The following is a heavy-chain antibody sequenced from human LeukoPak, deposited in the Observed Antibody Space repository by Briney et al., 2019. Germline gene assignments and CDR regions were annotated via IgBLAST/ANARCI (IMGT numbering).Heavy chain of an antibody. CDR3: ARENNDYGGKKAFDY. J-gene: IGHJ4*02. Sequence: SQTLSLTCAVSGGSSRSGDYFWSCIRQPPGKGLEWIVHIHYSGNTYYNPSLKSRVSISVDTSKNQFSLKLSSVTAADTAVYYCARENNDYGGKKAFDYWGQGTLVTVSS. CDR1: GGSSRSGDYF. D-gene: IGHD4-23*01. CDR2: IHYSGNT. V-gene: IGHV4-30-4*01.